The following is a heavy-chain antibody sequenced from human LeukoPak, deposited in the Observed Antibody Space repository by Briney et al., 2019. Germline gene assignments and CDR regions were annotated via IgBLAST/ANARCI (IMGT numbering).Heavy chain of an antibody. D-gene: IGHD2-15*01. CDR2: MSSSSSYI. Sequence: PGGSLRLSCTASGFTFSSYSMNWVRQAPGKGLEWVSSMSSSSSYIYYADSVKGRFTISRDNAKNSLYLQMNSLRAEDTAVYYCSRDRVAATPFDYWGQGTLVTVSS. CDR1: GFTFSSYS. CDR3: SRDRVAATPFDY. V-gene: IGHV3-21*01. J-gene: IGHJ4*02.